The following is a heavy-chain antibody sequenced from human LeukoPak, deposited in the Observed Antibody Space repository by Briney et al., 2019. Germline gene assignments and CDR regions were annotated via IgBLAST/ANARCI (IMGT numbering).Heavy chain of an antibody. J-gene: IGHJ6*02. CDR2: MNPNSGNT. CDR3: ARGPNALRFLEWLSYTTYYYYGMDV. D-gene: IGHD3-3*01. CDR1: GYTFTSYD. V-gene: IGHV1-8*01. Sequence: ASVKVSCKASGYTFTSYDINWVRQATGRGLEWMGWMNPNSGNTGYAQKFQGRVTMTRNTSISTAYMELSSLRSEDTAVYYCARGPNALRFLEWLSYTTYYYYGMDVWGQGTTVTVSS.